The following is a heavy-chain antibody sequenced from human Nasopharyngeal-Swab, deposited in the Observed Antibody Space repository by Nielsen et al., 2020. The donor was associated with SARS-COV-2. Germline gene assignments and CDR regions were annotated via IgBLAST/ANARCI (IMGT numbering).Heavy chain of an antibody. CDR1: GFMFSDYA. D-gene: IGHD3-22*01. CDR3: ARRDYSDVSGYAPLFDY. J-gene: IGHJ4*02. Sequence: GESLKISCAASGFMFSDYAMSWVRQAPGKGLEWVSGITGNGERTFSVDSEKGRFTISRDNSKNMLFLQMTSLRAEDTAVYYCARRDYSDVSGYAPLFDYWGQGTLVTVSS. CDR2: ITGNGERT. V-gene: IGHV3-23*01.